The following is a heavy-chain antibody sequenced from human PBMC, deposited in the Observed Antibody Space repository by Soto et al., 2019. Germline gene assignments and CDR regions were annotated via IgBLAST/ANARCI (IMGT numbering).Heavy chain of an antibody. CDR1: GYTFTSYG. CDR3: ARDNYYDSSGYYYSAFDI. V-gene: IGHV1-18*01. CDR2: ISAYNGNT. D-gene: IGHD3-22*01. J-gene: IGHJ3*02. Sequence: ASVKVSCKASGYTFTSYGISWVRQAPGQGLEWMGWISAYNGNTNYAQKLQGRVTMTTDTPTSTAYMELRSLRSDDTAVYYCARDNYYDSSGYYYSAFDIWGQGTMVTVSS.